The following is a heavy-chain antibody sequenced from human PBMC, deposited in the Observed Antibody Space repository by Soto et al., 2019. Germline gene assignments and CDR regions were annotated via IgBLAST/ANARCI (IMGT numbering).Heavy chain of an antibody. V-gene: IGHV3-72*01. CDR2: IKNKANSYIT. CDR1: GFTFSDPY. D-gene: IGHD3-10*01. Sequence: GGSLRLSCAASGFTFSDPYLDWVRQAPGKGLEWVGRIKNKANSYITEYAASVKGRFSISRDDSKNSLYLQMNSLKSEDTAVYYCTRAPSYYGSGSDHWGQGTLVTVSS. CDR3: TRAPSYYGSGSDH. J-gene: IGHJ5*02.